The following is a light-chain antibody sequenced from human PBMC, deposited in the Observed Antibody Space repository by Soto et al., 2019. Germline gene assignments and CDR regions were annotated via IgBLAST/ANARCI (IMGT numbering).Light chain of an antibody. J-gene: IGKJ5*01. Sequence: ENVLTQSPGTLSLSPGERATLSCRASQGTSRYLSWYQQRPGQAPRLLIYGASSRATGIPDRFSGSGSGTDFTLTISRLEAEYFAVYYYQQYSTSPISFGQGTRLEIK. CDR2: GAS. V-gene: IGKV3-20*01. CDR1: QGTSRY. CDR3: QQYSTSPIS.